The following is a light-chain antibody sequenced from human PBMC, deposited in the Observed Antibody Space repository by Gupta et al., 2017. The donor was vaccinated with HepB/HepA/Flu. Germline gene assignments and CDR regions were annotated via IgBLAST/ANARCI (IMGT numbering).Light chain of an antibody. CDR1: QSVLYSSNNKNY. CDR2: WAS. J-gene: IGKJ5*01. V-gene: IGKV4-1*01. Sequence: DLVMTQSPDSLAVSLGERATINCKSSQSVLYSSNNKNYLGWYQQKAGQPPKLLIYWASTRQSGVPDRFSGSGSGTDFTLTISSLHAEDVALYYCQQYYRTPLTFGQGTRLEMK. CDR3: QQYYRTPLT.